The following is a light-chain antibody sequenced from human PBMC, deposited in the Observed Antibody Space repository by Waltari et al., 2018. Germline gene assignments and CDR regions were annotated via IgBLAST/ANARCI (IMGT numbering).Light chain of an antibody. CDR1: QSIGSY. Sequence: EVVLTQSPATLSLSPGDRATLSCRASQSIGSYLVWYQQKPGQFPRLLIYGASNRASGTPPRFSGSGSGTDFTLTISSLEPEDFAIYYCQLRSDGPPDTFGQGTKLEIK. CDR3: QLRSDGPPDT. CDR2: GAS. V-gene: IGKV3-11*01. J-gene: IGKJ2*01.